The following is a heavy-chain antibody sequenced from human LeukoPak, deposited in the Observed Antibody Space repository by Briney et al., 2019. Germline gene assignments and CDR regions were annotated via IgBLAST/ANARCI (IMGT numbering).Heavy chain of an antibody. CDR3: ARVSRGGIIRAFDI. V-gene: IGHV3-21*01. J-gene: IGHJ3*02. CDR1: GFTFSSYS. Sequence: GGSLRLSCAASGFTFSSYSMNWVRQAPGKGLEWVSSISSSSSYIYYADSVKGRFTISRDNAKNSLYLQMNSLRAEGTAVYYCARVSRGGIIRAFDIWGQGTMVTVSP. CDR2: ISSSSSYI. D-gene: IGHD1-14*01.